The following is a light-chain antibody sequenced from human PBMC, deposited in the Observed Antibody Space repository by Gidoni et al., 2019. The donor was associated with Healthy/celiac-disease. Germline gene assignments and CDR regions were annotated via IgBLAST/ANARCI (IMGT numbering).Light chain of an antibody. J-gene: IGLJ2*01. CDR2: EVS. V-gene: IGLV2-23*02. CDR1: RSDVGSYNR. CDR3: CSYAGSSTFEGVV. Sequence: QSALTQPASVSASPGRSITISCTRPRSDVGSYNRVSWYQQHPGKAPKLMIYEVSKRPSGVSNRFSGSKSGNTASLTISGLQAEDEADYYCCSYAGSSTFEGVVFGGGTKLTVL.